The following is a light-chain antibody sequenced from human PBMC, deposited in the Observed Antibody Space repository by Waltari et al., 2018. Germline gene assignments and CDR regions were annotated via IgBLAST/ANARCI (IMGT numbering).Light chain of an antibody. CDR1: QSVLYSSNNKNY. CDR2: WAS. CDR3: QQYYSTPGPT. Sequence: DLVMTQSPDSLAVSLGARATIHCTSSQSVLYSSNNKNYLAWYQQKPGQPPKLLIYWASTRESGVPDRFSGSGSGTDFTLTINSLQAEDVAVYYCQQYYSTPGPTFGGGTKVEIK. V-gene: IGKV4-1*01. J-gene: IGKJ4*01.